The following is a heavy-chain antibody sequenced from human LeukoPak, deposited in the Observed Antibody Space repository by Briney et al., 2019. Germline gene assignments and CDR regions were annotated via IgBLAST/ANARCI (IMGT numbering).Heavy chain of an antibody. J-gene: IGHJ5*02. V-gene: IGHV3-48*03. CDR1: GFTFSTYE. CDR2: ISSSGSTI. CDR3: ARPGPYGSGSAYNWFDP. Sequence: GGSLRLSCAASGFTFSTYEMNWVRQAPGKWLEWVSYISSSGSTIYYADSVKVRFTISRDNTPKSMYLEMNSLSAEDTAVYYCARPGPYGSGSAYNWFDPWGQGTLVTVSS. D-gene: IGHD3-10*01.